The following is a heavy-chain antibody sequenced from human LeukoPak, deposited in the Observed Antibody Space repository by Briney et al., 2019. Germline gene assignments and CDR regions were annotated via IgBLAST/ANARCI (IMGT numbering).Heavy chain of an antibody. CDR2: ISGSGGST. Sequence: GGSLRPSCAASGFTFSSYAMSWVRQAPGKGLEWVSAISGSGGSTYYADSVKGRFTISRDNSKNTLYLQMNSLRAEDTAVYYCAKDGEDTYYYDSSGYQTFDYWGQGTLVTVSS. J-gene: IGHJ4*02. V-gene: IGHV3-23*01. CDR3: AKDGEDTYYYDSSGYQTFDY. D-gene: IGHD3-22*01. CDR1: GFTFSSYA.